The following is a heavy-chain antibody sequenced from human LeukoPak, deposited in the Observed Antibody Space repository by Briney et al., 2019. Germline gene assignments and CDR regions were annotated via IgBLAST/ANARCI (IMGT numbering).Heavy chain of an antibody. V-gene: IGHV3-33*01. D-gene: IGHD2-2*01. CDR3: ARDLEDSSPFGAFDM. Sequence: GGSLRPSCAASGFTFSSYGMHWVRQVPGKGLEWVAAIWFDGIRKYYADSVKGRLTISRDNSKNTLYLQMNSLRAEDTAVYYCARDLEDSSPFGAFDMWGQGTMVTVSS. CDR1: GFTFSSYG. J-gene: IGHJ3*02. CDR2: IWFDGIRK.